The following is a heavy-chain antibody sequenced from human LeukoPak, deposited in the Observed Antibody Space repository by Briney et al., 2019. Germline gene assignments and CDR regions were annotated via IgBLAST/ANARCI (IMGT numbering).Heavy chain of an antibody. Sequence: GGSLRLSCTTSGFTVTNYWMHWVRQAPGKGLVWVSRINSDGSNTNYAGSAKGRFTISRDNARNTLYLQMNSLRAEDTAVYYCAGGLSDYYYTVGYWGQGTLVTVSS. CDR3: AGGLSDYYYTVGY. J-gene: IGHJ4*02. V-gene: IGHV3-74*01. CDR2: INSDGSNT. CDR1: GFTVTNYW. D-gene: IGHD3-22*01.